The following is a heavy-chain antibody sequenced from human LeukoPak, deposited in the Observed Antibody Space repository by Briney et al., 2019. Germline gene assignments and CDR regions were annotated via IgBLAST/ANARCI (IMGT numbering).Heavy chain of an antibody. D-gene: IGHD2-15*01. CDR1: GGTFSSYA. CDR2: ISAYNGNT. V-gene: IGHV1-18*01. J-gene: IGHJ6*02. CDR3: ARDPPRIVVVVAATNYYGMDV. Sequence: GASAKVSCTASGGTFSSYAISWVRQAPGQGLEWMGWISAYNGNTNYAQKLQGRVTMTTDTSTSTAYMELRSLRSDDTAVYYCARDPPRIVVVVAATNYYGMDVWGQGTTVTVSS.